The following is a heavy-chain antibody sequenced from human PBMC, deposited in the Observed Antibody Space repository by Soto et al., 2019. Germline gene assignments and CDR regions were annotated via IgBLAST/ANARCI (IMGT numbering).Heavy chain of an antibody. V-gene: IGHV4-34*01. CDR1: GGSFSGYY. CDR3: ARGTTVAGAFDI. CDR2: INHSGST. Sequence: QVQLQQWGAGLLKPSETLSLTCAVYGGSFSGYYWSWIRQPPGKGLEWIGEINHSGSTNYNPSLKSRVTISVDTSKNQFSLKLSSVTAADTAVYYCARGTTVAGAFDIWGKGTMVTVSS. D-gene: IGHD6-19*01. J-gene: IGHJ3*02.